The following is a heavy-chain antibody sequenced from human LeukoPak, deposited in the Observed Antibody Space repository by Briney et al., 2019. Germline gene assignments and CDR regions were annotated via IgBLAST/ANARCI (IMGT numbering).Heavy chain of an antibody. J-gene: IGHJ5*02. CDR3: ARRLDCSGGSCYSSHWFDP. Sequence: SETLSLTCTVSGGSISSSSYYWGWIRPPPGKGLEWIGSIYYSGSTYYNPSLKSRVTISVDTSKNQFSLKLSSVTAADTAVYYCARRLDCSGGSCYSSHWFDPWGQGTLVTVSS. CDR1: GGSISSSSYY. CDR2: IYYSGST. V-gene: IGHV4-39*01. D-gene: IGHD2-15*01.